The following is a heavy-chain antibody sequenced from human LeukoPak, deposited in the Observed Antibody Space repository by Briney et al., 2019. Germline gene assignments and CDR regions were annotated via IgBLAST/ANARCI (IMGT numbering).Heavy chain of an antibody. Sequence: GGSLRLSCAASGFAFSAFWMHWVRQAPQKGLVWVSRINNDGRGTVYADSVKGRFTISRDNAKNTLYLQMNSLRVEDTAMYYCVRGLRGPDYWGQGTLVTVSS. V-gene: IGHV3-74*03. CDR3: VRGLRGPDY. D-gene: IGHD4-17*01. J-gene: IGHJ4*02. CDR2: INNDGRGT. CDR1: GFAFSAFW.